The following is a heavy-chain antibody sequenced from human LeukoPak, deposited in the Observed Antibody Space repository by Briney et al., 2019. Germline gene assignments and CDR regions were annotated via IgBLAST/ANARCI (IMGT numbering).Heavy chain of an antibody. CDR1: GGSFSGYY. CDR3: AKMGDGDEYHDSSGYYGDY. CDR2: INHSGST. D-gene: IGHD3-22*01. J-gene: IGHJ4*02. V-gene: IGHV4-34*01. Sequence: SETLSLTCAVYGGSFSGYYWSWIRQPPGKGLEWIGEINHSGSTNYNPSLKSRVTISVDKSKNQFFLKLTSVTAADTAVYYCAKMGDGDEYHDSSGYYGDYWGQGTLVTVSS.